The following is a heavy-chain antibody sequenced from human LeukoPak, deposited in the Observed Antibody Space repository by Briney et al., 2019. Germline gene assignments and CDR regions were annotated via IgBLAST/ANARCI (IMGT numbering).Heavy chain of an antibody. D-gene: IGHD1-26*01. CDR2: IYSGGST. CDR1: GFTVSSNY. V-gene: IGHV3-53*01. J-gene: IGHJ4*02. Sequence: GGSLRLSCAASGFTVSSNYMSWVRQAPGKGLEWVSVIYSGGSTYYADSVKGRFTISRDNSKSTLYLQMNSLRAEDTAVYYCARERRQEWELLDYFDYWGQGTLVTVSS. CDR3: ARERRQEWELLDYFDY.